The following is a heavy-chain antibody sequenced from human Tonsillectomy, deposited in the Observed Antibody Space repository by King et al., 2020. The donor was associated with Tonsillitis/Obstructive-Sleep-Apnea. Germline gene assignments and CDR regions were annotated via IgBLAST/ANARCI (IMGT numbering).Heavy chain of an antibody. CDR2: INTNTGNP. CDR3: ARDSNGGYDGYDRDF. CDR1: GYTITDYA. V-gene: IGHV7-4-1*02. D-gene: IGHD5-12*01. Sequence: QLVQSGSELKKPGASVKVSCKASGYTITDYALNWVRQAPGQGLEWMGWINTNTGNPTYVQDFIGRFVFSWDTSVSTAYLQISSLEAEDTAVYYCARDSNGGYDGYDRDFWGQGTLVTVSS. J-gene: IGHJ4*02.